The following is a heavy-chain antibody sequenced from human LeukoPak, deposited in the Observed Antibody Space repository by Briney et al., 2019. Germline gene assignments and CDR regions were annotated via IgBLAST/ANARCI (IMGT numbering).Heavy chain of an antibody. CDR3: AELGITMVGGV. D-gene: IGHD3-10*02. Sequence: GGSLRLSCAASGFTFSSYEMNWVRQAPGKGLEGVSYISSSGSTIYYADSVKGRFTISRDNAKNSLYLQMNSLRAEDTAVYYCAELGITMVGGVWGKGTTVTISS. J-gene: IGHJ6*04. CDR1: GFTFSSYE. V-gene: IGHV3-48*03. CDR2: ISSSGSTI.